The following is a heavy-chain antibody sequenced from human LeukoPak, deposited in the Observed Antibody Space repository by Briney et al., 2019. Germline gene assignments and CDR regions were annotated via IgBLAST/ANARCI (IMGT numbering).Heavy chain of an antibody. V-gene: IGHV4-39*07. CDR1: GGSISSSSYY. CDR2: IYYSGST. J-gene: IGHJ4*02. D-gene: IGHD6-13*01. Sequence: PSETLSLTCTVSGGSISSSSYYWGWIRQPPGKGLEWIGSIYYSGSTYYNPSLKSRVTISVDTSKNQFSLKLSSVTAADTAVYYCARGSGSSWYYPTFDYWGQGTLVTVSS. CDR3: ARGSGSSWYYPTFDY.